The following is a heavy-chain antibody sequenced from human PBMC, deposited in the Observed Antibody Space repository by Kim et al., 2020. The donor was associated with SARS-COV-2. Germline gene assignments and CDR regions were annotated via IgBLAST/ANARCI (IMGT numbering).Heavy chain of an antibody. D-gene: IGHD4-17*01. Sequence: GGSLRLSCAASGFNFGDFAFHWVRQGPGKGLEWAAGFSRGGEDSFYADSVKGRFTISRDNAANTLYLQMNSLRADDTAVYYCARDADDYVDYRDTQDNHAYVDYWGQGVLVTVSS. V-gene: IGHV3-23*01. CDR2: FSRGGEDS. CDR1: GFNFGDFA. CDR3: ARDADDYVDYRDTQDNHAYVDY. J-gene: IGHJ4*02.